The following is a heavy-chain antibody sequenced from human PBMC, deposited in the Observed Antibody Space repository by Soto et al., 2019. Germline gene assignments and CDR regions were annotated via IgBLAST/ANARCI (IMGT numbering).Heavy chain of an antibody. Sequence: QVQLVQSGAEVKKPGASVTVSCKTSGYTFSNYGINWVRQAPGQGLEGMGWISGYNGNTNYAQTVPGRVTMTTDTSTGTGYMELRSLKSDFTAIYYCSRFIMVGGWFDPNYYHGMDVWGQGTTVTVSS. J-gene: IGHJ6*02. CDR3: SRFIMVGGWFDPNYYHGMDV. D-gene: IGHD6-19*01. CDR2: ISGYNGNT. V-gene: IGHV1-18*01. CDR1: GYTFSNYG.